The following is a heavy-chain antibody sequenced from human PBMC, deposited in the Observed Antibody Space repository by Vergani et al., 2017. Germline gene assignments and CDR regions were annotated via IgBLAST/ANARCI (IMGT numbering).Heavy chain of an antibody. CDR3: ARGFVGTSRPRLYYYDYMDV. Sequence: QVQLQESGPGLVKPSETLSLTCTVSAGSISSYYWIWIRQPPGKGLEWIVYIYYSGSTNSNPSLKSRVTISVDTSKNQFSLKLSSVTAADTAVYYCARGFVGTSRPRLYYYDYMDVWGKGTTVTVSS. J-gene: IGHJ6*03. V-gene: IGHV4-59*01. CDR1: AGSISSYY. CDR2: IYYSGST. D-gene: IGHD1-26*01.